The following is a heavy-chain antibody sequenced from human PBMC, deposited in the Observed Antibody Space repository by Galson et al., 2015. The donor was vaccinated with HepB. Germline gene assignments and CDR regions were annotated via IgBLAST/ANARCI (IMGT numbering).Heavy chain of an antibody. J-gene: IGHJ5*02. CDR1: GFTFSSYA. CDR3: AKRGELYSSSWYEFDP. V-gene: IGHV3-23*01. CDR2: ISGRGGST. Sequence: SLRLSCAASGFTFSSYAMSWVRQAPGKGLEWVSAISGRGGSTYYAGSVKGRFTISRDNSKNTLYLQMNSLRAEDTAVYYCAKRGELYSSSWYEFDPWGQGTLVTVSS. D-gene: IGHD6-13*01.